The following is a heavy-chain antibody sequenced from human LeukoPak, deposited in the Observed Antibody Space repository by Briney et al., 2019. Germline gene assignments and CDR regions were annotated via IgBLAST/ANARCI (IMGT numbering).Heavy chain of an antibody. Sequence: PSETLSLTFTVSGGSVSTSTYYWGWIRQPPGKGLEWIGNIHYSGNTFYNPSLKSRVTISVDASKHQCSLMLTSVTAADTAFYYCARGRGDYVADYWGQGTPVTVSS. J-gene: IGHJ4*02. CDR1: GGSVSTSTYY. CDR2: IHYSGNT. D-gene: IGHD4-17*01. V-gene: IGHV4-39*01. CDR3: ARGRGDYVADY.